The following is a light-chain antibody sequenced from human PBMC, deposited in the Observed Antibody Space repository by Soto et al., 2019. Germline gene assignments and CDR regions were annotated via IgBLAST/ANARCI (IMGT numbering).Light chain of an antibody. J-gene: IGKJ1*01. Sequence: DIQMTQSPSSLSASVGDEGTITCRASQTIMTYLNWYQLKPGKPPRLLIYAASSLQSGVPSRFSGSGSGTDFTLTISSLQPEDFATYYCQQSYSTPPATFGQGTKVDIK. CDR3: QQSYSTPPAT. CDR2: AAS. V-gene: IGKV1-39*01. CDR1: QTIMTY.